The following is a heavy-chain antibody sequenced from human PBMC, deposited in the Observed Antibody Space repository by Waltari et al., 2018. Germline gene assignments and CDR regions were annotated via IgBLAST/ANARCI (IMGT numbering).Heavy chain of an antibody. Sequence: EVQLVESGGGLVKPGGSLRLSCVVSGFTFRTTGMSWVRQAPGKGLEWVGRIKSTTDGGATDYAAPLKGRFTISRDDSKKTVYLQMSSLKTDDTAVYYCTTGTTVAVYHFDYWGQGTLVAVSS. CDR2: IKSTTDGGAT. CDR3: TTGTTVAVYHFDY. D-gene: IGHD1-7*01. J-gene: IGHJ4*02. V-gene: IGHV3-15*01. CDR1: GFTFRTTG.